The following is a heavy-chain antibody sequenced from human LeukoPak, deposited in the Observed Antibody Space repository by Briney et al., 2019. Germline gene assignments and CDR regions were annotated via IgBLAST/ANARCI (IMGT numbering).Heavy chain of an antibody. D-gene: IGHD3-9*01. CDR2: ISYDGSNK. CDR3: ARDRERGLRYFDWLFDY. Sequence: GGSLRLSCAASGFTFSSYAMHWVRQAPGKGLEWVAVISYDGSNKYYADPVKGRFTISRDNSKNTLYLQVNSLRAEDTAVYYCARDRERGLRYFDWLFDYWGQGTLVTVSS. V-gene: IGHV3-30-3*01. CDR1: GFTFSSYA. J-gene: IGHJ4*02.